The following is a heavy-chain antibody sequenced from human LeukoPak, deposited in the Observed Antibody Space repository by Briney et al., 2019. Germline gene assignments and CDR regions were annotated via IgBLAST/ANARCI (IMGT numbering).Heavy chain of an antibody. CDR1: GDSVSNNNVA. CDR3: ARQASRRFDP. CDR2: TYYTSKWNN. J-gene: IGHJ5*02. V-gene: IGHV6-1*01. Sequence: SQTLSLTCAISGDSVSNNNVAWNWFRQSPSRGLEWLGRTYYTSKWNNDYAESVQSRMAVNPDTSKNQFSLHLNSVSPEDTAMYYCARQASRRFDPWGQGTLVTVSS.